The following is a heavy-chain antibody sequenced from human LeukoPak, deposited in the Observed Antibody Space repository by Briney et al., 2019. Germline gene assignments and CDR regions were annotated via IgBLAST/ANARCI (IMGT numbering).Heavy chain of an antibody. CDR3: ARRLTQYDCFDP. CDR2: TYYRSTCYN. J-gene: IGHJ5*02. V-gene: IGHV6-1*01. Sequence: SQTLSLTFAISGDSVSSNSVTWNWIRQSPSRGLEWLGRTYYRSTCYNDYAVSVRGRITVNPDTSKNQFSLHLNSVTPEDTAVYYCARRLTQYDCFDPWGQGILVTVSS. CDR1: GDSVSSNSVT. D-gene: IGHD2-2*01.